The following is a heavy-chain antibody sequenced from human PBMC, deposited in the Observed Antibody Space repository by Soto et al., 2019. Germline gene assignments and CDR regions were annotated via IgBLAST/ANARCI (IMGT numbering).Heavy chain of an antibody. CDR3: ARGQPIAAAGADAFDI. Sequence: QVQLVQSGAEVKKPGASVKVSCKASGYTFTGYYMHWVRQAPGQELEWMGWINPNSGGTNYAQKFQGWVTMTRDTSISTAYMELSRLRSDDTAVYYCARGQPIAAAGADAFDIWGQGTMVTVSS. CDR1: GYTFTGYY. CDR2: INPNSGGT. D-gene: IGHD6-13*01. V-gene: IGHV1-2*04. J-gene: IGHJ3*02.